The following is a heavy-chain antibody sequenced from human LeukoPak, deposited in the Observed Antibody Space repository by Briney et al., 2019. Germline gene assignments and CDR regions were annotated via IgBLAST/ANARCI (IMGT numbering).Heavy chain of an antibody. V-gene: IGHV1-8*03. CDR1: GYTFTNFD. D-gene: IGHD5-18*01. J-gene: IGHJ4*02. Sequence: AASVKVSCRASGYTFTNFDINWVRQATGQGLEWMAWMNPNNGNTGNAQKFQGRVTITWDSSISTAYMELSSLRSEDTAVYYCARVGYSNSYDFRGQGTLVTVSS. CDR3: ARVGYSNSYDF. CDR2: MNPNNGNT.